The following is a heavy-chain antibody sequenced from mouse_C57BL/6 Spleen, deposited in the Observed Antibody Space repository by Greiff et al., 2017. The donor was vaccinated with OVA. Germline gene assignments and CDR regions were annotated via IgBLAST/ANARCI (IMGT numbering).Heavy chain of an antibody. CDR2: INPNNGGT. J-gene: IGHJ3*01. Sequence: VQLKESGPELVKPGASVKIPCKASGYTFTDYNMDWVKQSHGKSLEWIGDINPNNGGTIYNQKFKGKATLTVDKSSSTAYMELRSLTSEDTAVYYCARRGPIYDGYFPFAYWGQGTLVTVSA. CDR3: ARRGPIYDGYFPFAY. D-gene: IGHD2-3*01. CDR1: GYTFTDYN. V-gene: IGHV1-18*01.